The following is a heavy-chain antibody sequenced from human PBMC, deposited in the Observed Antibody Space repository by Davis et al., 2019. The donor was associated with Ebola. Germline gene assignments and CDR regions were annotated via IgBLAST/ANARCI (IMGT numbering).Heavy chain of an antibody. CDR1: GYTFTSYA. CDR3: ARDRVSYHFDY. Sequence: ASVKVSCKASGYTFTSYAMHWVRQAPGQRLEWMGWISAYNGNTNYAQKLQGRVTMTTDTSTSTAYMELRSLRSDDTAVYYCARDRVSYHFDYWGQGTLVTVSS. CDR2: ISAYNGNT. V-gene: IGHV1-18*01. J-gene: IGHJ4*02. D-gene: IGHD1-26*01.